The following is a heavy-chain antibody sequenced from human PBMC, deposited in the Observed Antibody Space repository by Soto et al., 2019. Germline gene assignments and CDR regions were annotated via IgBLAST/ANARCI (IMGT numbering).Heavy chain of an antibody. V-gene: IGHV4-30-4*01. CDR2: IHYSGST. CDR1: GGSISSDEYY. D-gene: IGHD6-6*01. J-gene: IGHJ6*02. Sequence: SETLSLTGSVSGGSISSDEYYWSWIRQSPGKGLEWIGYIHYSGSTSYNPSLKSRLMISVDTSKNQFSLNLSSVTAADTAVYYCDRAGSEDYYGMEVCGQGTTVTVSS. CDR3: DRAGSEDYYGMEV.